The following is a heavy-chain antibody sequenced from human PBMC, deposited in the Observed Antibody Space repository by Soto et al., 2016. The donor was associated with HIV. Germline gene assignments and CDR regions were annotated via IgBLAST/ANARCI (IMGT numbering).Heavy chain of an antibody. Sequence: EVQLLESGGGLVKSGGSLRLSCTASGFTFSSYAMNWVRQAPGKGLEWVSGSSGSGTFTYYEDSVKGRFTISRDNSKNTLYLQMNSLRAEDTAVYYCAKDPSLAYCGGDCYIDYWGQGTLVTVSS. D-gene: IGHD2-21*02. CDR2: SSGSGTFT. CDR3: AKDPSLAYCGGDCYIDY. CDR1: GFTFSSYA. V-gene: IGHV3-23*01. J-gene: IGHJ4*02.